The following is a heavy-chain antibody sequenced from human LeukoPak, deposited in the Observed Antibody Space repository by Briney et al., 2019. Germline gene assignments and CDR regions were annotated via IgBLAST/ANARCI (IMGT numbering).Heavy chain of an antibody. V-gene: IGHV3-23*01. CDR2: ISGSGGST. CDR3: ARDFHDDYGYRYFDY. Sequence: GGSLRLSCAASGFTFSSYAMSWVRQAPGKGLEWVSAISGSGGSTYYADSVKGRFTISRDDAKNSLYLQMNSLRAEDTAVYYCARDFHDDYGYRYFDYWGQGTLVTVSS. CDR1: GFTFSSYA. J-gene: IGHJ4*02. D-gene: IGHD5-18*01.